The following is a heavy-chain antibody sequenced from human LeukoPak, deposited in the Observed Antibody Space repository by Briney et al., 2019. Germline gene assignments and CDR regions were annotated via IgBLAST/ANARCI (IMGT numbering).Heavy chain of an antibody. V-gene: IGHV4-61*01. J-gene: IGHJ5*02. Sequence: SETLSLTCTVSGGSISSSSYYWSWIRQPSGKGLEWIGYIYYSGSTNYNPSLKSRVTISVDTSKNQFSLKLSSVTAADTAVYYCARGVRATMNWFDPWGQGTLVTVSS. D-gene: IGHD5-12*01. CDR1: GGSISSSSYY. CDR2: IYYSGST. CDR3: ARGVRATMNWFDP.